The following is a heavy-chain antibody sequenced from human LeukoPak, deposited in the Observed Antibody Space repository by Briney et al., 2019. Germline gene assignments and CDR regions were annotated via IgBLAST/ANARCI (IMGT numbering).Heavy chain of an antibody. CDR2: INPNSGGT. D-gene: IGHD4-17*01. Sequence: ASVKVSCKASGYTFTSYGISWVRQAPGQGLEWMGWINPNSGGTNYAQKFQGWVTMTRDTSISTAYVELSRLRSDDTAVYYCARSSLTTVTSDAFDIWGQGTMVTVSS. CDR1: GYTFTSYG. V-gene: IGHV1-2*04. J-gene: IGHJ3*02. CDR3: ARSSLTTVTSDAFDI.